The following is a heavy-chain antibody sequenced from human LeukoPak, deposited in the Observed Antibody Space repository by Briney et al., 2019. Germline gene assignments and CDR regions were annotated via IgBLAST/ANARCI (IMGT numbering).Heavy chain of an antibody. CDR2: MYHNSGAT. J-gene: IGHJ5*02. Sequence: SETLSLTCTVSGDSISSYYWAWIRQPPGKGPEWIGSMYHNSGATFYSPSLKSRVTISVDTSKNQLSLKLSSVTAADTAVYYCAREDGSGWPRYNWFDPWGQGTLVTVSS. V-gene: IGHV4-38-2*02. D-gene: IGHD6-19*01. CDR3: AREDGSGWPRYNWFDP. CDR1: GDSISSYY.